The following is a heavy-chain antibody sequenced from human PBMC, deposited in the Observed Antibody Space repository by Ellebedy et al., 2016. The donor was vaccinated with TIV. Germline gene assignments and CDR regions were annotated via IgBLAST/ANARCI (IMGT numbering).Heavy chain of an antibody. CDR1: GFTFGSFA. D-gene: IGHD4/OR15-4a*01. V-gene: IGHV3-23*01. Sequence: GESLKISCAASGFTFGSFAMHWVRQAPGKGLEWLSVISGDGSSTYHADSVKGQFTITRDNFKNTLYLQLNRLRTEDTAVYYCAKGSSSGFDYDRVGFDDWGQGTLVTVSS. J-gene: IGHJ4*02. CDR3: AKGSSSGFDYDRVGFDD. CDR2: ISGDGSST.